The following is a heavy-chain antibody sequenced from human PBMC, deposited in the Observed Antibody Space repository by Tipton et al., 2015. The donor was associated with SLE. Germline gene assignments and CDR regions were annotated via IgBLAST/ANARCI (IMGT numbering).Heavy chain of an antibody. CDR2: ISWNSGDI. D-gene: IGHD6-13*01. J-gene: IGHJ3*02. CDR3: ARITAAGGAGEAFDI. Sequence: SLRLSCAASGFTFDDYSMHWVRHVPGKGLEWVSGISWNSGDIGYAESVKGRFTISRDNAKNSLYLQMNSLRPEDTAVYYCARITAAGGAGEAFDIWGQGTMVTVSS. CDR1: GFTFDDYS. V-gene: IGHV3-9*01.